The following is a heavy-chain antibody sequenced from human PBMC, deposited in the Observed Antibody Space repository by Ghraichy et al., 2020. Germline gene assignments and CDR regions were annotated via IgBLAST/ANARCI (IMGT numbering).Heavy chain of an antibody. CDR2: IDNDGRDT. V-gene: IGHV3-7*03. J-gene: IGHJ1*01. Sequence: GGSLRLSCAASGLTDKNAWMTWVRQAPGKGLEWVANIDNDGRDTYYVASVRRRFTISRDFSRKSLSLQMNNLRAEDAAVYYCGADARWGQGTLVTVS. CDR1: GLTDKNAW. CDR3: GADAR.